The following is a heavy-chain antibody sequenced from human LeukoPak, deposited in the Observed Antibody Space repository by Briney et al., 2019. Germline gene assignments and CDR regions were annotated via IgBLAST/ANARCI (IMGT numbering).Heavy chain of an antibody. J-gene: IGHJ6*02. CDR3: ARDLYSSSWYRGYYYYGMDV. CDR1: GFTFSSYE. CDR2: ISSSGSTI. V-gene: IGHV3-48*03. Sequence: GGSLRLSCAASGFTFSSYEMNWVRQAPGKGLEWVSYISSSGSTIYYADSVKGRFTISRDNAKNSLYLQMNSLRAEDTAVYYCARDLYSSSWYRGYYYYGMDVWGQGTTVTVSS. D-gene: IGHD6-13*01.